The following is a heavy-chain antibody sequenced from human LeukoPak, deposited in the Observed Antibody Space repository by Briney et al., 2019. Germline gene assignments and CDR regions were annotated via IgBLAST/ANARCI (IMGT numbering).Heavy chain of an antibody. CDR3: ARDRSGSSTSSDY. D-gene: IGHD2-2*01. Sequence: PGGSLRLSCAASGFTFSSYEMNWVRQAPGKGLEWVSSISSSSSYIYYADSVKGRFTISRDNAKNSLCLQMNSLRAEDTAVYYCARDRSGSSTSSDYWGQGTLVTVSS. CDR2: ISSSSSYI. CDR1: GFTFSSYE. V-gene: IGHV3-21*01. J-gene: IGHJ4*02.